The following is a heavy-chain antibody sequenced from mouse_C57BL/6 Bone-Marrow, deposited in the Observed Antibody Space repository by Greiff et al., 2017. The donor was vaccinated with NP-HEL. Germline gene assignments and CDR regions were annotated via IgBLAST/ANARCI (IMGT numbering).Heavy chain of an antibody. CDR3: ARSDYYGSLFDY. CDR1: GYTFTSYG. Sequence: QVQLQQSGAELARPGASVKLFCKASGYTFTSYGISWVKQRTGQGLEWIGEIYPRSGNTYYNEKFKGKATLTADKSSSTAYMELRSLTSEDSAVYFCARSDYYGSLFDYWGQGTTLTVSS. CDR2: IYPRSGNT. J-gene: IGHJ2*01. D-gene: IGHD1-1*01. V-gene: IGHV1-81*01.